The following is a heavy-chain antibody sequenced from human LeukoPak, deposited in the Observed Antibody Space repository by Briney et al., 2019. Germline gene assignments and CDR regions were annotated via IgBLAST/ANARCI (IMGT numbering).Heavy chain of an antibody. V-gene: IGHV4-4*07. CDR3: AISAYLAGMRWFDP. J-gene: IGHJ5*02. CDR1: GGSISSYY. CDR2: IYTSGST. Sequence: SETLSLTCTVSGGSISSYYWSWIRQPAGKGLEWIGRIYTSGSTNYNPSLKSRVTMSVDTSKNQFSLKLSSVTAADTAVYYCAISAYLAGMRWFDPWGQGTLVTVSS. D-gene: IGHD6-19*01.